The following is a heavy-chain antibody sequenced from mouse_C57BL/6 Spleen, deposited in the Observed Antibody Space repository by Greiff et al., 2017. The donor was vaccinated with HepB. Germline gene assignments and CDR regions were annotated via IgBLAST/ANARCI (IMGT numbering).Heavy chain of an antibody. CDR3: AREGGYYYGSSYDYFDY. CDR1: GFTFSDYY. V-gene: IGHV5-16*01. D-gene: IGHD1-1*01. Sequence: EVKLVESEGGLVQPGSSMKLSCTASGFTFSDYYMAWVRQVPEKGLEWVANINYDGSSTYYLDSLKSRFIISRDNAKNILYLQMSSLKSEDTATYYCAREGGYYYGSSYDYFDYWGQGTTLTVSS. J-gene: IGHJ2*01. CDR2: INYDGSST.